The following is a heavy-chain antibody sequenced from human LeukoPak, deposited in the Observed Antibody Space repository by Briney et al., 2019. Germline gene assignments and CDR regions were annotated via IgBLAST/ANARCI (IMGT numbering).Heavy chain of an antibody. Sequence: GESLKIYCKGSGYSFTSYWIAWVRQMPGKGLEWMGIIYPGDSDTRYNPSFQDQVTISADKSISTAYLQWSSLKASDTAMYYCARQRFTMRAYAGNWFDPWGQGTLVTVSS. J-gene: IGHJ5*02. CDR2: IYPGDSDT. CDR1: GYSFTSYW. V-gene: IGHV5-51*01. D-gene: IGHD3-10*01. CDR3: ARQRFTMRAYAGNWFDP.